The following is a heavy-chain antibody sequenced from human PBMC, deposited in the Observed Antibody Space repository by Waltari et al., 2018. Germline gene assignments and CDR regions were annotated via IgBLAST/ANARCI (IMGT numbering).Heavy chain of an antibody. CDR2: IRSKAYGGTT. J-gene: IGHJ6*02. D-gene: IGHD1-26*01. CDR3: TRAYSGSYYGMDV. Sequence: EVQLVESGGGLVQPGRSLRLSWTASGFTCGDYAMIWVRQAPGKGLEWVGFIRSKAYGGTTEYAASVKGRFTISRDDSKSIAYLQMNSLKTEDTAVYYCTRAYSGSYYGMDVWGQGTTVTVSS. V-gene: IGHV3-49*04. CDR1: GFTCGDYA.